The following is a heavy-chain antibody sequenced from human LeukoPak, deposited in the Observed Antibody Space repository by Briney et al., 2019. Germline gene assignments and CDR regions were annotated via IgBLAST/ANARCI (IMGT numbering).Heavy chain of an antibody. Sequence: SETLSLTCAVYGGSFSGYYWSWIRQPPGKGLEWIGEINHSGSTNYNPSLKSRVTISVDTSKNQFSLKLSSVTAADTAVYYCARGSMVRGVDPWGQGTPVTVSS. CDR1: GGSFSGYY. D-gene: IGHD3-10*01. CDR3: ARGSMVRGVDP. V-gene: IGHV4-34*01. CDR2: INHSGST. J-gene: IGHJ5*02.